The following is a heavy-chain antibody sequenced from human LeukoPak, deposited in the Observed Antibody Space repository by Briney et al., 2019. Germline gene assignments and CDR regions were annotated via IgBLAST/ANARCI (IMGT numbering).Heavy chain of an antibody. CDR3: AKSLGWFGDLSYFDD. V-gene: IGHV3-53*05. D-gene: IGHD3-10*01. CDR2: IYSGGST. Sequence: GGSLRLSCAASGFTVSSNYMSWVRQAPGKGLEWVSVIYSGGSTYYADSVKGRFTISRDNSKNTLYLQMNSLSVEDTAVYYCAKSLGWFGDLSYFDDWGQGILVTVSS. J-gene: IGHJ4*02. CDR1: GFTVSSNY.